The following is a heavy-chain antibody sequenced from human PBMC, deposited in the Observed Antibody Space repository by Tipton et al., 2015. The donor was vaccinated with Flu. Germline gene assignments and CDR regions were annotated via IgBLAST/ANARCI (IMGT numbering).Heavy chain of an antibody. CDR3: ARENTSYYPSGMDV. Sequence: TLSLTCTVSGGSISTYYWSWIQQPAGKGLEWIGRIYSSGSTNYNPSLKSRLTMSVDTSKNQFSLKLSSVTAADTAVYYCARENTSYYPSGMDVWGQGTTVTVSS. CDR1: GGSISTYY. J-gene: IGHJ6*02. V-gene: IGHV4-4*07. D-gene: IGHD1-26*01. CDR2: IYSSGST.